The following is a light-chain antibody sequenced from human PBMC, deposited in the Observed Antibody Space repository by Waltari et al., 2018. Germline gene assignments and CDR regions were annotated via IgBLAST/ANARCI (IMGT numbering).Light chain of an antibody. Sequence: EIVLTQSPGTLSLSPGDSATLSCRAIQSVSSSYLAWYQHNPGQAPRVLIHGSSNRATGIPDRFSGSGSGTDFTLTSSRREPEEFAVYYCQQYGSAPWTFGQGTKVEI. CDR2: GSS. V-gene: IGKV3-20*01. J-gene: IGKJ1*01. CDR3: QQYGSAPWT. CDR1: QSVSSSY.